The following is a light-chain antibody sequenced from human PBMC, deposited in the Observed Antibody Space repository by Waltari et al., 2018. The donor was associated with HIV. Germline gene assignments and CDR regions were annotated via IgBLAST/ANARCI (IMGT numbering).Light chain of an antibody. J-gene: IGLJ3*02. CDR3: CSYAGTYTYVL. V-gene: IGLV2-11*01. Sequence: QSDLTQXRXVSGSPGQSVTIPCPGNSSDGGGYDYASWYLQHPGKVPKLIIYEVITRPSGVPDRFSGSKSGNTASLTISGLQTEDEADYFCCSYAGTYTYVLFGGGTKLTVL. CDR1: SSDGGGYDY. CDR2: EVI.